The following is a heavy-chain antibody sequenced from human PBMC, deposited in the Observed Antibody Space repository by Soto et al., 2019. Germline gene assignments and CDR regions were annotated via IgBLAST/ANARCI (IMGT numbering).Heavy chain of an antibody. Sequence: QVQLVQSGAEVKKPRASVKVSCKASGYSFTGYYMHWVRQAAGQGLEWMGWMNPNSGGTNYAQKFQGWVTMTRDTSISTAYMELSRLRSDDTAVYYCPRGFEEAYGMDVWGQGTTVTVSS. D-gene: IGHD3-10*01. CDR2: MNPNSGGT. CDR1: GYSFTGYY. J-gene: IGHJ6*02. V-gene: IGHV1-2*04. CDR3: PRGFEEAYGMDV.